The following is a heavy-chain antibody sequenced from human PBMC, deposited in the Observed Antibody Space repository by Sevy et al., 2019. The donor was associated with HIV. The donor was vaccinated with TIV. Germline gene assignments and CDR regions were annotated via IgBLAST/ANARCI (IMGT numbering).Heavy chain of an antibody. CDR2: ISGSGGST. D-gene: IGHD1-26*01. J-gene: IGHJ4*02. CDR1: GFTFSRYA. CDR3: AKGGAGSYYFDY. V-gene: IGHV3-23*01. Sequence: GGSLRLSCAASGFTFSRYAMSWVRQAPGKGLEWVSAISGSGGSTYYADSVKGRFTISRDNSKNTLYLQMNSLRAEDTAVYYCAKGGAGSYYFDYWGQGTLVTVSS.